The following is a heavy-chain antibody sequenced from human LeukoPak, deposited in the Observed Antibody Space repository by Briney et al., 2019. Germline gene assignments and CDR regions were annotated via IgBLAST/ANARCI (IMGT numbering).Heavy chain of an antibody. D-gene: IGHD1-26*01. CDR1: GYTFTGYY. Sequence: GASVKVSCKASGYTFTGYYMHWVRQAPGQGVEWMGRINPNSGGTNYAQKFQGRVTMTRDTSISTAYMELSRLRSDDTAVYYCARIEWELLNAGSWGQGTLVTVSS. CDR3: ARIEWELLNAGS. V-gene: IGHV1-2*06. J-gene: IGHJ5*02. CDR2: INPNSGGT.